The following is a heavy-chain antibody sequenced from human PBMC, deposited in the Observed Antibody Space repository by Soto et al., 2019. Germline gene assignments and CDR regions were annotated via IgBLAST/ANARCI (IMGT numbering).Heavy chain of an antibody. CDR3: AREVHYDSSGYTLGAFDI. D-gene: IGHD3-22*01. Sequence: PSETLSLTCAVSGGSISSGGYSWSWIRQPPGKGLEWIGYIYHSGSTYYNPSLKSRVTISVDRSKNQFSLKLSSVTAADTAVYYCAREVHYDSSGYTLGAFDIWGQGTMVTVSS. J-gene: IGHJ3*02. CDR2: IYHSGST. V-gene: IGHV4-30-2*01. CDR1: GGSISSGGYS.